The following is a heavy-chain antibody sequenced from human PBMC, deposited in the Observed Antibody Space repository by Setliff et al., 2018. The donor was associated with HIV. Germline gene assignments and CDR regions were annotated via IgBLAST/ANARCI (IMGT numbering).Heavy chain of an antibody. CDR3: ARGPYSIGWLYSLDV. D-gene: IGHD6-19*01. CDR2: IYTSGST. J-gene: IGHJ6*02. CDR1: GGSISSYY. V-gene: IGHV4-4*07. Sequence: PSETLSLTCTVSGGSISSYYWSWIRQPAGKGLEWIGRIYTSGSTNCNPCLKSRVTMSVDTSKSQFSLKLSSVTAADTAVYYCARGPYSIGWLYSLDVWAPGTTVTVSS.